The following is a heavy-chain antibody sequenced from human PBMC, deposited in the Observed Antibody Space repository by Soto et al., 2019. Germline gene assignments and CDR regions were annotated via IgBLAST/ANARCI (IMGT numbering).Heavy chain of an antibody. CDR3: ARVVVAATGYYYYYYMDV. D-gene: IGHD2-15*01. V-gene: IGHV3-21*01. CDR1: GFTFSSYS. CDR2: ISSSSSYI. Sequence: VPLVESGGGLVKPGGSLRLSCAASGFTFSSYSMNWVRQAPGKGLEWVSSISSSSSYIYYADSVKGRFTISRDNAKNSLYLQMNSLRAEDTAVYYCARVVVAATGYYYYYYMDVWGKGTTVTVSS. J-gene: IGHJ6*03.